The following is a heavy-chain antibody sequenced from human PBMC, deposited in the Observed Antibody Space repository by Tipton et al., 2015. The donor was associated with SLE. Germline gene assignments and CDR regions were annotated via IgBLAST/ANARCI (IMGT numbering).Heavy chain of an antibody. D-gene: IGHD1-14*01. CDR1: GGSISSSSYY. V-gene: IGHV4-39*01. Sequence: GSLRLSCTVSGGSISSSSYYWGWIRQPPGKGLEWIGSIYYSGSTYYNPSLKSRVTISVDTSKNQFSLKLSSVTAADTAVYYCASITRDGADDYWGQGTLVTVSS. J-gene: IGHJ4*02. CDR2: IYYSGST. CDR3: ASITRDGADDY.